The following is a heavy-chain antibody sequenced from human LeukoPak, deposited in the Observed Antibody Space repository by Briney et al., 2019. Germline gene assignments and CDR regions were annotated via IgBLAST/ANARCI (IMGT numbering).Heavy chain of an antibody. V-gene: IGHV3-53*01. CDR2: IYSDYSGGST. D-gene: IGHD2-2*01. CDR3: ARGQSCSSTSCFFDY. J-gene: IGHJ4*02. CDR1: GFSVSSNY. Sequence: PGGSLRLSCAASGFSVSSNYMTWVRQAPGKGLEWVSIIYSDYSGGSTYYADSVKGRFTISRDNSKNTLYLQMNSLRVEDTAVYYCARGQSCSSTSCFFDYWGQGTLVTVSS.